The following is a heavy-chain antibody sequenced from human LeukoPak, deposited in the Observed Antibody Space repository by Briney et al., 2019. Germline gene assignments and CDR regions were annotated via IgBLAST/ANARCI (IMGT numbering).Heavy chain of an antibody. D-gene: IGHD2-21*02. J-gene: IGHJ5*02. CDR2: IYTSGST. V-gene: IGHV4-61*02. CDR1: GGSISSGSYY. CDR3: ARESVTGGWFDP. Sequence: SQTLSLTCTVSGGSISSGSYYWSWIRQPAGKGLEWIGRIYTSGSTNYNPSLKSRVTISVDTSKNQFSLKLSSVTAADTAVYYCARESVTGGWFDPWGQGTLVTVSS.